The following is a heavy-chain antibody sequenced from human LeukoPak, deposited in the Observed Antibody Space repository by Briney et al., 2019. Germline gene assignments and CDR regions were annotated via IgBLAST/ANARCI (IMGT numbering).Heavy chain of an antibody. CDR3: ARDGRRKVVPAARRGNWFDP. CDR1: GGTFSSYA. Sequence: SVKVSCKASGGTFSSYAISWVRQAPGQGLEWMGGIIPIFGTANYAQKFQGRVTITADESTSTAYMELSNLRSEDTAVYYCARDGRRKVVPAARRGNWFDPWGQGTLVTVSS. CDR2: IIPIFGTA. D-gene: IGHD2-2*01. J-gene: IGHJ5*02. V-gene: IGHV1-69*13.